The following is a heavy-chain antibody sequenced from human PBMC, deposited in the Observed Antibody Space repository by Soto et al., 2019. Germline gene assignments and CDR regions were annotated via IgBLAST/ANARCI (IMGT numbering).Heavy chain of an antibody. Sequence: QMLLVQSAAEVKKPGASVKVSCEASGYTFTTNDIIWVRQATGQGLEWLGWMNPVSGNTGYVQKFQGRITMTSDTSISTVYLELSSLRSEDTALYYCARGRSSAARPNFYYYYFMDVWGQGTTVTVSS. CDR2: MNPVSGNT. J-gene: IGHJ6*03. V-gene: IGHV1-8*01. CDR1: GYTFTTND. CDR3: ARGRSSAARPNFYYYYFMDV. D-gene: IGHD6-13*01.